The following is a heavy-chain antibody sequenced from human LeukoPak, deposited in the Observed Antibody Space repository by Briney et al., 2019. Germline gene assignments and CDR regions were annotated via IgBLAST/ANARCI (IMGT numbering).Heavy chain of an antibody. CDR3: AKGDCSGGSCYPGDY. Sequence: GGSLRLSCAASGFTFSSYAMSWVRQAPGKGLEWVSAISGSGGSTYYADSVKGRFTISRDNSENTLYLQMNSLRAENTAVYYCAKGDCSGGSCYPGDYWGQGTLVTVSS. D-gene: IGHD2-15*01. J-gene: IGHJ4*02. V-gene: IGHV3-23*01. CDR2: ISGSGGST. CDR1: GFTFSSYA.